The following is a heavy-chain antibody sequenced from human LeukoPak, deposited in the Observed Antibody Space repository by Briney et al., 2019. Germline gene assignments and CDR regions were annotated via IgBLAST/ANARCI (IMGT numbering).Heavy chain of an antibody. V-gene: IGHV4-59*01. CDR3: ARTTYDYESSGYLY. CDR1: GGSIRSYY. CDR2: MYYSGTA. Sequence: SETLSLTCSVSGGSIRSYYWSWIRQPPGKRPEWIGHMYYSGTATYNPSLKSRVTILLDTSRNQLSLTLSSVTAADTAVYYCARTTYDYESSGYLYWGQGTLVTVSS. J-gene: IGHJ4*02. D-gene: IGHD3-22*01.